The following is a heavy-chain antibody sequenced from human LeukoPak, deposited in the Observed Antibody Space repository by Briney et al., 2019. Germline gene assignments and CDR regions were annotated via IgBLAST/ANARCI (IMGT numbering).Heavy chain of an antibody. CDR1: GYTFTGYY. D-gene: IGHD6-6*01. CDR2: INPNSGGT. CDR3: ARFVSSSSGDGH. V-gene: IGHV1-2*06. J-gene: IGHJ4*02. Sequence: ASVKVSCKASGYTFTGYYIHWVRQVPGQGLEWMGRINPNSGGTNYAQKFQGRVTMTRDTSISTAYMELSRLKSDDTAVYYCARFVSSSSGDGHWGQGTLVTVSS.